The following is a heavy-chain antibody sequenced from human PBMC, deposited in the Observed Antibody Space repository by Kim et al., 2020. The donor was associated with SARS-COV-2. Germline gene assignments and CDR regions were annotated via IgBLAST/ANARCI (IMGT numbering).Heavy chain of an antibody. CDR3: ARDRSSSIVLATTVGFYHYGMDV. Sequence: GGSLRLSCAASGFSVNSHYMNWVRQAPGKGLEWVSIIYGGNDAYYAASVKGRFTITRDNSKNTVYLEMNSLKAEATAVYFCARDRSSSIVLATTVGFYHYGMDVWGQGTTVTVSS. J-gene: IGHJ6*02. V-gene: IGHV3-66*01. CDR2: IYGGNDA. CDR1: GFSVNSHY. D-gene: IGHD1-26*01.